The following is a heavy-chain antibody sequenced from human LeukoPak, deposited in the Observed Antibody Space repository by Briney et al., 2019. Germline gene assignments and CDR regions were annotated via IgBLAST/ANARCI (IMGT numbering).Heavy chain of an antibody. CDR2: IYPGDSDT. CDR1: GYSFTSYW. CDR3: ARQSDSSGYYGGVDY. Sequence: GESLKISCKGSGYSFTSYWTAWVRQMPGKGLEWMGIIYPGDSDTRYSPSFQGQVTISADQSISTAYLQWSSLKASDTAMYYCARQSDSSGYYGGVDYWGQGTLVTVSS. V-gene: IGHV5-51*01. J-gene: IGHJ4*02. D-gene: IGHD3-22*01.